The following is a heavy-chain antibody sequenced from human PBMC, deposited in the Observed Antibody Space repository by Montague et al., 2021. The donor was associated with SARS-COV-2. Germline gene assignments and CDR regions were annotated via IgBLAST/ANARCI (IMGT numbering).Heavy chain of an antibody. CDR3: ARIHGGTSGSFDY. CDR1: GLSLTTGGMC. Sequence: PALVKPTQTLTLTCTFSGLSLTTGGMCVTWIRQPPGKALEWLAVVDWDDDKYYTSSLETRLAISKDTSRNQVVLTMTNMDPMDTGTYYCARIHGGTSGSFDYWGQGILVTVSS. D-gene: IGHD3-10*01. J-gene: IGHJ4*02. CDR2: VDWDDDK. V-gene: IGHV2-70*01.